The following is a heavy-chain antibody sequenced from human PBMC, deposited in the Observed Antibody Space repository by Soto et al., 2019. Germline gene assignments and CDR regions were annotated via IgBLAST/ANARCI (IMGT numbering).Heavy chain of an antibody. J-gene: IGHJ5*01. D-gene: IGHD3-22*01. V-gene: IGHV4-34*01. CDR1: GVSFSGHS. Sequence: XETLSLTCAVYGVSFSGHSWTWIRQSPGKGLEWIGDINHSGRVNYSPSLKSRVTISLDTSKNQFSLTLSAVTAADTAMYYCSTRAYDTNGYYRFDHWGQGALVTVSS. CDR2: INHSGRV. CDR3: STRAYDTNGYYRFDH.